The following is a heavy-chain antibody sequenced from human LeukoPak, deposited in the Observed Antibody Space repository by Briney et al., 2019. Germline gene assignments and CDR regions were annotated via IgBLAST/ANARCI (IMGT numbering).Heavy chain of an antibody. CDR3: ARVSPDYDFWSGYYINAFDI. J-gene: IGHJ3*02. D-gene: IGHD3-3*01. CDR1: GFTFSSYW. Sequence: PGGSLRPSCAASGFTFSSYWMHWVRQAPGKGLVWVSRINTDGSSTSYADSVKGRFTISRDNAKNTLYLQMNSLRAEDTAVYYCARVSPDYDFWSGYYINAFDIWGQGTMVTVSS. CDR2: INTDGSST. V-gene: IGHV3-74*01.